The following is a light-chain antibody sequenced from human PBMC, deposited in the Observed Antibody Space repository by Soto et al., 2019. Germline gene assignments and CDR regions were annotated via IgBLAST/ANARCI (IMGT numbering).Light chain of an antibody. CDR1: SGSIASNY. CDR2: EDN. J-gene: IGLJ3*02. Sequence: NFMLTQPHSVSESPGKTVTISCNRSSGSIASNYVQWYQQRPGSAPTTVIYEDNQRPSGVPDRFSGSIDSSSNAASLTISGLMTEDEAAYYCQSYDSSNPWVFGGGTKVTVL. CDR3: QSYDSSNPWV. V-gene: IGLV6-57*04.